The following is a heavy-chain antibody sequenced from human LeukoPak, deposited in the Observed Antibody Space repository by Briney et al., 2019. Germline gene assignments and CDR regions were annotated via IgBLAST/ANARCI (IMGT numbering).Heavy chain of an antibody. CDR3: AKTPDYYGSGSSSYIDC. V-gene: IGHV3-23*01. CDR1: GFTFSSYA. CDR2: ISGSGGGT. D-gene: IGHD3-10*01. J-gene: IGHJ4*02. Sequence: GGSLRLSCAATGFTFSSYAMSWVRQAPGKGLEWVSAISGSGGGTYYANSVKGRFTISRDNSRDTLYLQMNSLRAEDTALYFCAKTPDYYGSGSSSYIDCWGQGTLVSVSS.